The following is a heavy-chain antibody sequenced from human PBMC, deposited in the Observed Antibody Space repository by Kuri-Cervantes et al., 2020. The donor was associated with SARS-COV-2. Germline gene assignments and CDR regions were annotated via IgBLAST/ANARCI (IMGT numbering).Heavy chain of an antibody. CDR2: INHSGST. D-gene: IGHD6-19*01. CDR3: VRDIAVASGYYFDY. V-gene: IGHV4-34*01. J-gene: IGHJ4*02. CDR1: GGSFSGYY. Sequence: WETLSLTCAVYGGSFSGYYWSWFRQPPGKGREWIGEINHSGSTNYNPSLKSRVTISVDTSKNQFSLKLSSVTAADTDVYFCVRDIAVASGYYFDYWGQGTMVTVSS.